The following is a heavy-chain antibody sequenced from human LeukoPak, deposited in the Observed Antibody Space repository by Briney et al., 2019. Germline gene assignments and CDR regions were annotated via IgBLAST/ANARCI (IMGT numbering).Heavy chain of an antibody. CDR1: GYTFINYG. CDR2: ISAYNGNT. Sequence: ASVKVSCKASGYTFINYGISWVRQAPGQGLEWMGWISAYNGNTNYAQKLQGRVTMTTDTSTTTAYMELRSLRSDDPAVYYCARSSGLGDYYDSSGYYYWGQGTLVTVSS. J-gene: IGHJ4*02. CDR3: ARSSGLGDYYDSSGYYY. V-gene: IGHV1-18*01. D-gene: IGHD3-22*01.